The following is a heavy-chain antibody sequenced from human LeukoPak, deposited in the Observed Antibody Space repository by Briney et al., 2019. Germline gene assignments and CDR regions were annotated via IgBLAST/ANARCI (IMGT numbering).Heavy chain of an antibody. CDR2: IYPGDPDT. Sequence: GESLKISCKASGYSFTSYWIGGVRQMPGKGLEWMEIIYPGDPDTRYSPSFQGQVTISAAKSITTAYLQWSSLKASDTAMYYCVRHPSRANWFDPWGQGTLVTVSS. CDR1: GYSFTSYW. CDR3: VRHPSRANWFDP. V-gene: IGHV5-51*01. J-gene: IGHJ5*02.